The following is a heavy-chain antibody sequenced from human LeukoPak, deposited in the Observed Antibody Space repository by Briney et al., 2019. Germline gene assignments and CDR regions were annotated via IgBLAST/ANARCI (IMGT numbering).Heavy chain of an antibody. D-gene: IGHD5-24*01. V-gene: IGHV4-34*01. J-gene: IGHJ4*02. Sequence: SETLSLTCAVYGGSFSGYYWSWIRQPPRKGLEWIGEINHSGSTNYNPSLKSRVTISVDTSKNQFSLNLSSVTAADTAVYYCARGGGRRWLQPLDYWGQGTLVTVSS. CDR2: INHSGST. CDR1: GGSFSGYY. CDR3: ARGGGRRWLQPLDY.